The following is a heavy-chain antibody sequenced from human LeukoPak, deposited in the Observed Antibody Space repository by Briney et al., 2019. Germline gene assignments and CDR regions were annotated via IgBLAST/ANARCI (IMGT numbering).Heavy chain of an antibody. CDR3: ARDSSSFDY. D-gene: IGHD6-13*01. V-gene: IGHV3-33*08. CDR1: GFTFSSYA. CDR2: IWYDGSNK. J-gene: IGHJ4*02. Sequence: GGSLRLSCAASGFTFSSYAMSWVRQAPGKGLEWVAVIWYDGSNKYYADSVKGRFTISRDNSKNTLYLQMNSLRAEDTAVYYCARDSSSFDYWGQGTLVTVSS.